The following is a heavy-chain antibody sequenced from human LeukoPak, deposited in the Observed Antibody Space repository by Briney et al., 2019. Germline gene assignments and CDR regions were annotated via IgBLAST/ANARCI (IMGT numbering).Heavy chain of an antibody. CDR1: GYKFTSYW. J-gene: IGHJ4*02. V-gene: IGHV5-51*01. CDR2: IYPGNSDT. CDR3: VRQDYDSSGYYYHPPDY. Sequence: GESLKISCKGSGYKFTSYWIGWVRQMPGKGLEWMGIIYPGNSDTRYSTSFQGQVTISADRSISTAYLQWSSLKASDTAMYYCVRQDYDSSGYYYHPPDYWGQGTLVIVSS. D-gene: IGHD3-22*01.